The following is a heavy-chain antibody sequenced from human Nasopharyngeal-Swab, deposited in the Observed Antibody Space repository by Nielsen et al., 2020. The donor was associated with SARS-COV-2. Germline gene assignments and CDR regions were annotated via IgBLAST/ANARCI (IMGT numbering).Heavy chain of an antibody. D-gene: IGHD6-13*01. CDR3: ARVYSSSIIDY. Sequence: SETLSLTCAVYGESFSAYYWSWIRQPPGKGLEWIGEINHSGSTNYNPSLKSRVSISIDTSKNQFFLKLSSVTAADTAVYYCARVYSSSIIDYWGQGTLVTASS. CDR1: GESFSAYY. J-gene: IGHJ4*02. CDR2: INHSGST. V-gene: IGHV4-34*01.